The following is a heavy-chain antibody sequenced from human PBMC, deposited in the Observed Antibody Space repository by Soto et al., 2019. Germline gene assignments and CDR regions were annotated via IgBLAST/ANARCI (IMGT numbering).Heavy chain of an antibody. J-gene: IGHJ6*02. Sequence: GGSLRLSCATSGFTFSSYGMHWVRQAPGKGLEWVAVISYDGSNKYYADSVKGRFTISRDNSKNTLYLQMNSLRAEDTAVYYCAKGRPRITIFGVVGHYYYGMDVWGQGTTVTVSS. D-gene: IGHD3-3*01. CDR1: GFTFSSYG. CDR2: ISYDGSNK. CDR3: AKGRPRITIFGVVGHYYYGMDV. V-gene: IGHV3-30*18.